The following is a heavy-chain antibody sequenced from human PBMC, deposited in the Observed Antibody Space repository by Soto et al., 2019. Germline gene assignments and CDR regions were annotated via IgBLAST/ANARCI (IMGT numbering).Heavy chain of an antibody. CDR2: IKQDGSER. CDR1: GFTFNRYW. Sequence: EVQLVESGGGLVQPGGSLRLSCAASGFTFNRYWMGWVRQATGKGPEWLANIKQDGSERYYVDSVKGRFTISRDNVENSLFLQMNSLRAEDTAVYYCTRTISALPGDEYLGQGTLVTVSS. V-gene: IGHV3-7*01. D-gene: IGHD6-6*01. CDR3: TRTISALPGDEY. J-gene: IGHJ4*02.